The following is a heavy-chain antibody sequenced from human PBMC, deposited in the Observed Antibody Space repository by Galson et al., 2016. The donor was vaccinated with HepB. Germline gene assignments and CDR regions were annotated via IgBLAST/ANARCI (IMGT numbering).Heavy chain of an antibody. CDR1: GFTFNRYA. D-gene: IGHD2-8*01. CDR3: VKDLMARLRSRMGY. CDR2: VSSNGGST. Sequence: SLRLSCAASGFTFNRYAIHWVRQAPGKGLEYVSGVSSNGGSTYYADSVRGRFTISRDNSKNTLYLQMTSLRREDTAVYYCVKDLMARLRSRMGYWGQGTLVTVSS. J-gene: IGHJ4*02. V-gene: IGHV3-64D*09.